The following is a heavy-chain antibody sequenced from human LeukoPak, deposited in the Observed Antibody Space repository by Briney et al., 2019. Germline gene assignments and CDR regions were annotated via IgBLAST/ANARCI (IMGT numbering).Heavy chain of an antibody. CDR2: IRQYGSII. CDR3: ASIGYSGSSNDY. V-gene: IGHV3-7*01. J-gene: IGHJ4*02. D-gene: IGHD6-6*01. CDR1: GFTFSNYW. Sequence: GGALRLSCAASGFTFSNYWMTWVRQAPGKGLEWLANIRQYGSIIYYVDSVKGRFTISRDNSKTSLYLQMNSMRVEATALYYCASIGYSGSSNDYWGQGTLVTVSS.